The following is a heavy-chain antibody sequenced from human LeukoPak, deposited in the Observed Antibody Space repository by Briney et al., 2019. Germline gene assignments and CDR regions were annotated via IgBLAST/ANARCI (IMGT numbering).Heavy chain of an antibody. CDR3: ARGTAMVRGVVGYYYGMDV. Sequence: SETLSLTCTVSGGSISSYYWSWIQQPPGKGLEWIGYIYYSGSTNYNPSLKSRVTISVDTSKNQFSLKLSSVTAADTAVYYCARGTAMVRGVVGYYYGMDVWGKGTTVTVSS. D-gene: IGHD3-10*01. CDR2: IYYSGST. J-gene: IGHJ6*04. CDR1: GGSISSYY. V-gene: IGHV4-59*01.